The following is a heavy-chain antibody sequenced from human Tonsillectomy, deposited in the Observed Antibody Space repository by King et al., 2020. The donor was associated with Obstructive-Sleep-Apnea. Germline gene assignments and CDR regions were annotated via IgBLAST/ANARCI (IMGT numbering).Heavy chain of an antibody. CDR1: GFTFGDYA. CDR2: IRSKAYVGTT. Sequence: VQLVESGGGLVQPGRSLRLSCTASGFTFGDYAMSWFRQAPGKGLEWVGFIRSKAYVGTTEYAASVEGRFTISRDDSKSIAYLQMNSLKTEDTAVYYCIRFNDFWSGRYFDYWGQGTLVTVSS. V-gene: IGHV3-49*03. J-gene: IGHJ4*02. CDR3: IRFNDFWSGRYFDY. D-gene: IGHD3-3*01.